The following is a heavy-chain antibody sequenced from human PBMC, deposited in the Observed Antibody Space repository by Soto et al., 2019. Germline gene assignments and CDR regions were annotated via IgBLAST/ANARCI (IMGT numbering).Heavy chain of an antibody. J-gene: IGHJ6*02. CDR2: IYHSGST. D-gene: IGHD1-26*01. V-gene: IGHV4-4*02. CDR1: GGSISSSNW. CDR3: ARDRRWDYYYGMDV. Sequence: PSETLSLTCAVSGGSISSSNWWSWVRQPPGKGLEWIGEIYHSGSTNYNPSLKSRVTISVDKSKNQFSLKLSSVTAADTAVYYCARDRRWDYYYGMDVWGQGTTVTVSS.